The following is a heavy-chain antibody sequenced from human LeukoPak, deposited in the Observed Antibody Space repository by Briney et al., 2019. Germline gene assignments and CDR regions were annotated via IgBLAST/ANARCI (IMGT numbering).Heavy chain of an antibody. Sequence: PSETLSLTCTVSGGSISSGNYWSWIRQPAGKGLEWIGRIYTSGSTSHNPSLKSRVTISVDTSKNQFSLKLSSVTAADTAVYYCARDRIAAAGTYYGMDVWGQGTTVTVSS. V-gene: IGHV4-61*02. CDR1: GGSISSGNY. J-gene: IGHJ6*02. D-gene: IGHD6-13*01. CDR3: ARDRIAAAGTYYGMDV. CDR2: IYTSGST.